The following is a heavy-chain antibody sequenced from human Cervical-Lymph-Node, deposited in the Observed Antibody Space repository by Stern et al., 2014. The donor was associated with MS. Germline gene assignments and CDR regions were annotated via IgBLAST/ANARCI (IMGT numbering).Heavy chain of an antibody. D-gene: IGHD5-12*01. CDR1: GGSISSGSYY. CDR3: ARHEIVPRKWDYFDY. CDR2: MSYSGST. V-gene: IGHV4-39*01. Sequence: QLQLQESGPGLVKPSQTLSLTCTVSGGSISSGSYYWGWIRQAPGKGPEWIGSMSYSGSTYYNPSLKSRVTMSVETSKNQFSRNLISVTAADTAVFYCARHEIVPRKWDYFDYWGQGTLVTVSS. J-gene: IGHJ4*02.